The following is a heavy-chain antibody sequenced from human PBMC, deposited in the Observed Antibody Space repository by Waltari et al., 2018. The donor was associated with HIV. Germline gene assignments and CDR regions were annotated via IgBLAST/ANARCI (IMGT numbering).Heavy chain of an antibody. J-gene: IGHJ6*03. CDR1: GDSISSSNW. D-gene: IGHD3-16*02. Sequence: QVQLQESGPGLVKPSGTLSLTCAVSGDSISSSNWWSWVRQPPRKGLEWIGEIFHSGTTNYSPPLKSRVTISVDKSKSQLSLRLSSLTAADTAVYYCARNIMVTVGGVISMDVWGKGTTVTVSS. V-gene: IGHV4-4*02. CDR2: IFHSGTT. CDR3: ARNIMVTVGGVISMDV.